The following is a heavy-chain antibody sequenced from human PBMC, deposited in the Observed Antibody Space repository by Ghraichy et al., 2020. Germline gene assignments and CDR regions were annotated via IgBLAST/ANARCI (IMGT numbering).Heavy chain of an antibody. Sequence: GGSLRLSCAASGFTFSSYAMSWVRQAPGKGLEWVSAISGSGGSTYYADSVKGRFTISRDNSKNTLYLQMNSLRAEDTAVYYCAKDLGVFLSVLRYFDWLSTPPCFDYWGQGTLVTVSS. CDR2: ISGSGGST. CDR3: AKDLGVFLSVLRYFDWLSTPPCFDY. V-gene: IGHV3-23*01. J-gene: IGHJ4*02. CDR1: GFTFSSYA. D-gene: IGHD3-9*01.